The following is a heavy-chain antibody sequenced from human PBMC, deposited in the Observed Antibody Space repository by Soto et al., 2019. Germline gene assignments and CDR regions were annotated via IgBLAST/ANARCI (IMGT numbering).Heavy chain of an antibody. CDR3: ARAYYYGMDV. CDR2: IKEDGSEK. J-gene: IGHJ6*02. Sequence: EVQLVESGGGLVKPGGSLRLSCAASGFTFSSYWMNWVRQAPGKGLEWVANIKEDGSEKKYVDSVKGRFTISRDNAKNSLYLQMNSLRAEDTAVFYCARAYYYGMDVWGQGTTVTVSS. V-gene: IGHV3-7*03. CDR1: GFTFSSYW.